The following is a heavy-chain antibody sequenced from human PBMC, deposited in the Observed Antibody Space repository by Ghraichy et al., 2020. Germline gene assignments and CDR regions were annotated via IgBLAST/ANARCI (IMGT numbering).Heavy chain of an antibody. D-gene: IGHD3-10*01. V-gene: IGHV3-23*01. CDR2: ISGSGGST. J-gene: IGHJ4*02. Sequence: SCAASGFTFSSYAMSWVRQAPGKGLEWVSAISGSGGSTYYADSVKGRFTISRDNSKNTLYLQMNSLRAEDTAVYYCAKLLWFGELLPFDYWGQGTLVTVSS. CDR3: AKLLWFGELLPFDY. CDR1: GFTFSSYA.